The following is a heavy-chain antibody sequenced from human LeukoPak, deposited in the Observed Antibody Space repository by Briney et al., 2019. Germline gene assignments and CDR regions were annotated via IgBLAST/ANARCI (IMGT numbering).Heavy chain of an antibody. V-gene: IGHV3-21*01. D-gene: IGHD6-19*01. Sequence: GGSLRLSCAASGFTFSSYSMNWVRQAPGKGLEWVSSISSRSSYIYYADSVKGRFTISRDNAKNSLYLQMNSLRAEDTAVYYCARDGYSSGWYVYWGQGTLVTVSS. CDR2: ISSRSSYI. CDR1: GFTFSSYS. CDR3: ARDGYSSGWYVY. J-gene: IGHJ4*02.